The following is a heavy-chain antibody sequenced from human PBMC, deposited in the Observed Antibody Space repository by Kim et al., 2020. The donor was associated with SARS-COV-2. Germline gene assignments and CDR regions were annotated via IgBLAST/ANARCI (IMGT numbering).Heavy chain of an antibody. CDR2: ISGSGGST. Sequence: GGSLRLSCAASGFTFSSYAMSWFRQAPGKGLEWVSAISGSGGSTYYADSVNVRFTISRDNSKNTLYLQMNSLRAEDTAVYYCSKVQLRYFESLLYGGWYFDLWGRGTLVTVSS. CDR1: GFTFSSYA. J-gene: IGHJ2*01. V-gene: IGHV3-23*01. CDR3: SKVQLRYFESLLYGGWYFDL. D-gene: IGHD3-9*01.